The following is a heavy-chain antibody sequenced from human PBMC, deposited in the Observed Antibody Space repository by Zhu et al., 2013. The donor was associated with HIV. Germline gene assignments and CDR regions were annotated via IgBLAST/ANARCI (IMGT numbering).Heavy chain of an antibody. V-gene: IGHV1-8*01. D-gene: IGHD5-18*01. CDR1: GYTFTSYD. Sequence: QVQLVQSGAEVTKPGASVKVACKASGYTFTSYDINWVRQATGQGLEWMGWMDPHSGNTGYAQKFQGRVTITRNTSISTAYMELSSLRSEDTAMYYCARGVDTAYDAFEIWGHGTVVTVSS. CDR3: ARGVDTAYDAFEI. CDR2: MDPHSGNT. J-gene: IGHJ3*02.